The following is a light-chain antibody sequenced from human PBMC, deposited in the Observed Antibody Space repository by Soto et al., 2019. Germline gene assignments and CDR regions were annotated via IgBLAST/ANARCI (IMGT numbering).Light chain of an antibody. Sequence: IVMMQSPATLSVSPGERVTLSCRASQSVSSDLAWYQQKPGQAPRLLIFAASTRATGIPDRFSASGYGTEFTLAISSLQSEDFAVYYCQQYINWPPTFTFGQGTKLEIK. CDR1: QSVSSD. J-gene: IGKJ2*01. V-gene: IGKV3-15*01. CDR3: QQYINWPPTFT. CDR2: AAS.